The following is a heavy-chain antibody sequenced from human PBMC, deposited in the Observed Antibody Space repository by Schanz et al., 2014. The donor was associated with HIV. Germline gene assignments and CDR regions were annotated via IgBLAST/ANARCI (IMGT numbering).Heavy chain of an antibody. J-gene: IGHJ5*01. V-gene: IGHV3-74*01. CDR2: IKYDGSYT. Sequence: EVQLVESGGGLVQPGGSLRLSCIASGFSFSTYWMQWVRQAPGKGLVWVSRIKYDGSYTSYADSVKGRFTISRDNAKNTVYLQMDSLRVEDTAVYYCVRDGGWNRYNSRGQGSLVTVSS. CDR1: GFSFSTYW. CDR3: VRDGGWNRYNS. D-gene: IGHD6-19*01.